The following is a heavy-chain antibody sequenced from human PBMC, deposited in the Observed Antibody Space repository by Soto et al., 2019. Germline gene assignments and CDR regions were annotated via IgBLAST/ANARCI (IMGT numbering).Heavy chain of an antibody. D-gene: IGHD6-19*01. CDR3: ARDPTLAVAETYGMDV. J-gene: IGHJ6*02. CDR1: GGPFSGYY. CDR2: INHSGST. Sequence: SETLSLTXAVYGGPFSGYYWSWIRQPPGKGLEWIGEINHSGSTNYNPSLKSRVTISVDTSKNQFSLKLSSVTAADTAVYYCARDPTLAVAETYGMDVWGQGTTVTVSS. V-gene: IGHV4-34*01.